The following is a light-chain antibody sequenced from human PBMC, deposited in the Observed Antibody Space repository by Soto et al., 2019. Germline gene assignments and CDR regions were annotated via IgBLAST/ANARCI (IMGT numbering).Light chain of an antibody. CDR2: DDN. CDR3: SSYAGGDSFV. CDR1: SSNVGHNS. Sequence: QSVLPQPPSVSAAPGQEVTISCSGSSSNVGHNSVSWYQQLPGTAPKLLIYDDNKRPSGIPARFSGSKSGSSATLGITGLQTGDEADYYCSSYAGGDSFVFGTGTKLTVL. V-gene: IGLV1-51*01. J-gene: IGLJ1*01.